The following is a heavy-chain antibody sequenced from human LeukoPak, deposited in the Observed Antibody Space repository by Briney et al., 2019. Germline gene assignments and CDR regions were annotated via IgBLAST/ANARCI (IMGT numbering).Heavy chain of an antibody. CDR1: GGSFSGYY. CDR2: INHSGST. V-gene: IGHV4-34*01. D-gene: IGHD6-13*01. J-gene: IGHJ5*02. CDR3: ARGPLYSSSWYNWFDP. Sequence: SETLSLTCAVYGGSFSGYYWSWIRQPPGKGLEWIGEINHSGSTNYNPSLKGRVTISVDTSKNQFSLKLSSVTAADTAVYYCARGPLYSSSWYNWFDPWGQGTLVTDSS.